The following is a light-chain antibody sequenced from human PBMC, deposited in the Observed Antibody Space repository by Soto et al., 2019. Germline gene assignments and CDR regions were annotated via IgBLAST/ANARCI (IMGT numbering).Light chain of an antibody. V-gene: IGKV1-5*01. CDR2: EAS. Sequence: DIQMTQSPSTLSASVGDRVTITCRASQSISSWLAWYQQKPGKAPKLLIHEASRLESGVPSRFSGSESGTEFTRTISGLHAEEFTTYYCQQYTNFPLTFGGGTKVEIK. CDR3: QQYTNFPLT. CDR1: QSISSW. J-gene: IGKJ4*01.